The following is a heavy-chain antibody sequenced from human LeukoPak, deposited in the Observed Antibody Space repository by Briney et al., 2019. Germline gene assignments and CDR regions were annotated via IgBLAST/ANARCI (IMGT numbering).Heavy chain of an antibody. D-gene: IGHD3-9*01. Sequence: PSETLSLTCTVSGGSISSSSYYWGWIRQPPGKGLEWIGSIYYSGSTYYNPSLKSRVTISVDTSKNQFSLKLSSVTAADTAVYYCARGNGILRYLTWFDPWGQGTLVTVSS. CDR3: ARGNGILRYLTWFDP. CDR2: IYYSGST. J-gene: IGHJ5*02. V-gene: IGHV4-39*07. CDR1: GGSISSSSYY.